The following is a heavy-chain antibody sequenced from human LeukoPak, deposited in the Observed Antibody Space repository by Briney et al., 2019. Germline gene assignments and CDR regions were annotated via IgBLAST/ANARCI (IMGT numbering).Heavy chain of an antibody. Sequence: GGSLRLSCAASGFTFSSYWMSWVRQAPGKGLEWVANIKQDGSEKYYVDSVKGRFTISRDNAKNSLYLQMNSLRAEDTAVYYCARDVSSVGSWYPYYYYYMDVWGKGTTVTVSS. CDR2: IKQDGSEK. CDR3: ARDVSSVGSWYPYYYYYMDV. J-gene: IGHJ6*03. D-gene: IGHD6-13*01. V-gene: IGHV3-7*01. CDR1: GFTFSSYW.